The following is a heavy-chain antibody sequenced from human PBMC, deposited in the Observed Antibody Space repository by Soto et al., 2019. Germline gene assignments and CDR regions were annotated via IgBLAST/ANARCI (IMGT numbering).Heavy chain of an antibody. CDR2: IYYSGST. Sequence: SETLCVTCTVAGGSISSYYWSWIRQPPGKGLEWIGYIYYSGSTNYNPSLKSRVTISVDTSKNQFSLKLSSVTAADTAVYYCARRYGGNLDYWGQGTLVTVSS. J-gene: IGHJ4*02. D-gene: IGHD1-26*01. V-gene: IGHV4-59*08. CDR3: ARRYGGNLDY. CDR1: GGSISSYY.